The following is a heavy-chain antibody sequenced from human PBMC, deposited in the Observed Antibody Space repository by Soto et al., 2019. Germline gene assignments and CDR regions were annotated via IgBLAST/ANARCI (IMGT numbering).Heavy chain of an antibody. V-gene: IGHV4-4*02. D-gene: IGHD2-21*02. CDR2: IYHSGST. Sequence: SETLSLTCAVSGGSISSSNWWRWVRQPPGKGLEWIGEIYHSGSTNYNPSLKSRVTISVDTSKNQFSLKLNSVTAADTAVYYCARDLWGYCGTDCYPLDVWGQGTTVT. CDR3: ARDLWGYCGTDCYPLDV. CDR1: GGSISSSNW. J-gene: IGHJ6*02.